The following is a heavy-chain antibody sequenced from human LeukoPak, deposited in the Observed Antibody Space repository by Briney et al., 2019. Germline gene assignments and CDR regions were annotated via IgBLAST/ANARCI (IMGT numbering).Heavy chain of an antibody. J-gene: IGHJ4*02. V-gene: IGHV4-34*01. CDR3: AVGRAVAGTNFDY. D-gene: IGHD6-19*01. CDR1: GGSFSGYY. CDR2: INHSGST. Sequence: PSETLSLTCAVYGGSFSGYYWSWIRQPPGKGLEWIGEINHSGSTNYNPSLKSRVTTSVDTSKNQFSLKLSSVTAADTAVYYCAVGRAVAGTNFDYWGQGTLVTVSS.